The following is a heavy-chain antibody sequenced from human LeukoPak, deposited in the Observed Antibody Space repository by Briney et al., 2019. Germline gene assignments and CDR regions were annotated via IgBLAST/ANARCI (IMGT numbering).Heavy chain of an antibody. CDR2: MNPNSGNT. V-gene: IGHV1-8*01. D-gene: IGHD3-22*01. CDR1: GYTFTTYD. J-gene: IGHJ4*02. Sequence: ASVKVSCKASGYTFTTYDINWVRQATGQGLEWMGWMNPNSGNTGYAQKFQGRVTMTRNTSISTAYMELSSLRSEDTAVYYCARDGWLFRDIDYWGQGTLVTVSS. CDR3: ARDGWLFRDIDY.